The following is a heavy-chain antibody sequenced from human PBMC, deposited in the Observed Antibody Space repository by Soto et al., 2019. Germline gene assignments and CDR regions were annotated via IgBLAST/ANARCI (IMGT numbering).Heavy chain of an antibody. CDR2: IYYSGST. CDR1: GGSISSSSYY. Sequence: QLQLQESGPGLVKPSENLSLTCTVSGGSISSSSYYWGWIRQPPGKGLEWIGSIYYSGSTYYNPSIKRRLTTSVDPSKNQSSLKLSSVHAADTGVYYCARHTVEKDFGSGYYTGHYMDAWVKGPTVAVSS. D-gene: IGHD3-3*01. J-gene: IGHJ6*03. CDR3: ARHTVEKDFGSGYYTGHYMDA. V-gene: IGHV4-39*01.